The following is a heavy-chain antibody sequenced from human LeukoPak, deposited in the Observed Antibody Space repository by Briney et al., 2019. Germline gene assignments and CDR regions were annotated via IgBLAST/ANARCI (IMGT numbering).Heavy chain of an antibody. CDR3: ARTPYYYDSSAGRGAFDI. CDR1: GGSISSYY. V-gene: IGHV4-59*08. CDR2: IYYSGST. Sequence: SETLSLTCTVSGGSISSYYWSWIRQPPGKGLEWIGYIYYSGSTNYNPSLKSRVTISVDTSKNQFSLKLSSVTAADTAAYYCARTPYYYDSSAGRGAFDIWGQGTMVTVSS. D-gene: IGHD3-22*01. J-gene: IGHJ3*02.